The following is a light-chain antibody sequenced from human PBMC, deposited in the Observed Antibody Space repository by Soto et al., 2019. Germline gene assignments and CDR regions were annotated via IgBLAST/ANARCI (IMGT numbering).Light chain of an antibody. J-gene: IGLJ2*01. CDR3: SSYTTNNGHV. CDR1: SNDVGAFDY. V-gene: IGLV2-14*01. Sequence: QSALTQPASVSASPGQSISISCTGTSNDVGAFDYVSWYQQHPGKAPKLIIFEVFNRPSRVSTCLPGSKSGSTASLTIFGLRAEAEAEYFCSSYTTNNGHVFGGWTTLTVL. CDR2: EVF.